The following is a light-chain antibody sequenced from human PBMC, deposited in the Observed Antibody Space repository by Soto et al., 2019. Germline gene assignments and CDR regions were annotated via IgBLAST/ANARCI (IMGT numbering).Light chain of an antibody. CDR1: SSDVGGYNY. J-gene: IGLJ1*01. Sequence: QSVLTQPRSVSGSPGQSVTISCTGTSSDVGGYNYVSWYQQHPGKAPKLMIYDVSKRPSGVPDRFSGSKSGNTASLTISGLQAEDEADYYCCSYAGSYTYVFVTGTKVTGL. V-gene: IGLV2-11*01. CDR2: DVS. CDR3: CSYAGSYTYV.